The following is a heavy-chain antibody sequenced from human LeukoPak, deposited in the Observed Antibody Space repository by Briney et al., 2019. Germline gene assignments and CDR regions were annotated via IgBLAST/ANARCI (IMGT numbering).Heavy chain of an antibody. CDR3: ARDPKQLVPFYYYYYYMDV. D-gene: IGHD6-13*01. CDR2: INPNSGGT. J-gene: IGHJ6*03. Sequence: ASVKVSCKASGYTFTGYYMHWVRQAPGQGLEWMGWINPNSGGTNYAQKFQGRVTMTRDTSISTAYMELRSLRSDDTAVYYCARDPKQLVPFYYYYYYMDVWGKGTTVTVSS. V-gene: IGHV1-2*02. CDR1: GYTFTGYY.